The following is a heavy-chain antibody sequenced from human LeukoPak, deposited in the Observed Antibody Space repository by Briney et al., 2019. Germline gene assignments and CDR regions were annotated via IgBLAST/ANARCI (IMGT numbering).Heavy chain of an antibody. CDR1: GFTFSSYS. J-gene: IGHJ4*02. V-gene: IGHV3-21*01. CDR3: ARDLGYWDSSGYYPFGY. D-gene: IGHD3-22*01. Sequence: GGTLRFYCAGSGFTFSSYSMNWLRQAPGKGLEGVSSISSSSSYIDYADSVKGRFTISRDNAKNSLYLRIDSLRAEDTAVYYCARDLGYWDSSGYYPFGYWGQGTLVTVSS. CDR2: ISSSSSYI.